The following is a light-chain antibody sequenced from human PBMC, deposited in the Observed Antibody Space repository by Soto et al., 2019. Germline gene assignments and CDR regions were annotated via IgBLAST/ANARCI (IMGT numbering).Light chain of an antibody. Sequence: EIVMTQSPATLSVSPGERATLSCRASQSVSSNLAWYQQKPCQAPRLLIYGASTRATGIPARFSGSGSGTEFTLTISSLQSEDFAVSYCQQYTNWPITFGQGTRLEIK. J-gene: IGKJ5*01. CDR2: GAS. CDR1: QSVSSN. CDR3: QQYTNWPIT. V-gene: IGKV3-15*01.